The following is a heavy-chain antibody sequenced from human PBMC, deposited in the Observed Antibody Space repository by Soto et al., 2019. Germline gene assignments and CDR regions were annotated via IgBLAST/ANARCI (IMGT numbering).Heavy chain of an antibody. CDR3: MSHNFGALTHFDF. D-gene: IGHD3-16*01. J-gene: IGHJ4*02. V-gene: IGHV5-51*01. CDR2: IFPGDSDT. CDR1: GYTFTNYW. Sequence: GESLKISCKAIGYTFTNYWIGWVRQTPGKGLEWMGIIFPGDSDTRYNPSFEGQVTVSADESISTAYLQWNTLKASDTAMYYCMSHNFGALTHFDFWGQGTLVTVSS.